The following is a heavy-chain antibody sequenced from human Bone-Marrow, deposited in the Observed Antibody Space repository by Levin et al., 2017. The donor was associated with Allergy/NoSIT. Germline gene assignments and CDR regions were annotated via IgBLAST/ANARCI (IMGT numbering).Heavy chain of an antibody. V-gene: IGHV3-21*01. Sequence: GESLKISCAASGFTFSSYSMNWVRQAPGKGLEWVSSISSSSSYIYYADSVKGRFTISRDNAKNSLYLQMNSLRAEDTAVYYCAMSSYGSGSYYRCHGMDVWGQGTTVTVSS. CDR3: AMSSYGSGSYYRCHGMDV. J-gene: IGHJ6*02. CDR1: GFTFSSYS. D-gene: IGHD3-10*01. CDR2: ISSSSSYI.